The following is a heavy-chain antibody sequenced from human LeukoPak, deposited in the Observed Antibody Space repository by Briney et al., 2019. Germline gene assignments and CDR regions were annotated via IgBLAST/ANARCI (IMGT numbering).Heavy chain of an antibody. V-gene: IGHV4-4*02. CDR3: ARGRDSSSPKDYYYYYGMDV. CDR2: IYHSGST. CDR1: GGSISSSNW. Sequence: KPSETLSLTCAVSGGSISSSNWWSWVRQPPGKGLEWIGYIYHSGSTYYNPSLKSRVTISVDRSKNQFSLKLSSVTAADTAVYYCARGRDSSSPKDYYYYYGMDVWGQGTTVTVSS. D-gene: IGHD6-6*01. J-gene: IGHJ6*02.